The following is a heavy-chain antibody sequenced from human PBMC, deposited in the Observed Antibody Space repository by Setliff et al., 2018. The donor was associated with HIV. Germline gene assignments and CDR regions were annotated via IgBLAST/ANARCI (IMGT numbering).Heavy chain of an antibody. CDR1: GFTFRTFA. Sequence: GSLRPSCVASGFTFRTFAMHWVRQAPGKGLEWVSVITYDGSRTYYADSVKGRFTISRDNSKNSLYLQMNSLRTEDTALYYCAAGRSGSYYYNNDPSEYWGQGTLVTVSS. CDR2: ITYDGSRT. J-gene: IGHJ4*02. V-gene: IGHV3-30*01. CDR3: AAGRSGSYYYNNDPSEY. D-gene: IGHD3-10*01.